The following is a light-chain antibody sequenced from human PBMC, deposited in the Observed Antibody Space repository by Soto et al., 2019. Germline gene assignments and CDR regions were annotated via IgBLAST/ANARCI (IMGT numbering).Light chain of an antibody. CDR1: HSIDTW. V-gene: IGKV1-5*01. J-gene: IGKJ2*01. Sequence: DIHMTQSPSTRSGCLGDRVTIAVRSSHSIDTWLAWYQQRPGKAPNLLXYDASSLASGVPSRFSGGGSGTEFTLTISNLQPDDFGTYYCHQYKSYTPYTMGQGTKVHIK. CDR2: DAS. CDR3: HQYKSYTPYT.